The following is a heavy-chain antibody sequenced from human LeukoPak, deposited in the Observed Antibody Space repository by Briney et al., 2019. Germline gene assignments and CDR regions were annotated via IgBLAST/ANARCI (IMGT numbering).Heavy chain of an antibody. J-gene: IGHJ4*02. CDR3: ARDGTSTDDY. CDR2: ISGYNDNA. Sequence: ASVKVSCKASGYTFTNFGIHWVRQAPGQGLDWMGWISGYNDNANYAQKLQGRVTMTTDTSTSTAYMELRSLRSDDTAIYYCARDGTSTDDYWGREPWSPSPQ. CDR1: GYTFTNFG. V-gene: IGHV1-18*01. D-gene: IGHD2-2*01.